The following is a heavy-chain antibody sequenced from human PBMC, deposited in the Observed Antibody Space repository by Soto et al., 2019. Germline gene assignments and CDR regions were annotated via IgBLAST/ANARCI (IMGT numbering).Heavy chain of an antibody. CDR3: AKEQELQPYYYYHGMDV. Sequence: GGSLRLSCAASGFTFSNYGMHWVRQAPGKGLEWVAVISYDGSNKYYGDSVKGRFTISRDNFKNTLYLQMNSLRAEDTAVYYCAKEQELQPYYYYHGMDVWGQGTPVTVYS. CDR2: ISYDGSNK. J-gene: IGHJ6*02. CDR1: GFTFSNYG. V-gene: IGHV3-30*18. D-gene: IGHD4-4*01.